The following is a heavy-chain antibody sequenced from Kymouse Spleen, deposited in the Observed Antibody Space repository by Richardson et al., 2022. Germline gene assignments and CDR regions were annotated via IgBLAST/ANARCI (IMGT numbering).Heavy chain of an antibody. D-gene: IGHD3-10*01. CDR3: ARDRGYYGSGSYDDY. J-gene: IGHJ4*02. CDR2: IKQDGSEK. CDR1: GFTFSSYW. Sequence: EVQLVESGGGLVQPGGSLRLSCAASGFTFSSYWMSWVRQAPGKGLEWVANIKQDGSEKYYVDSVKGRFTISRDNAKNSLYLQMNSLRAEDTAVYYCARDRGYYGSGSYDDYWGQGTLVTVSS. V-gene: IGHV3-7*01.